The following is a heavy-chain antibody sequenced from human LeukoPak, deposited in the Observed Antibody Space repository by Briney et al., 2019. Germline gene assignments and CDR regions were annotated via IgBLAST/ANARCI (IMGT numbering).Heavy chain of an antibody. Sequence: GGSLRLSCAASGFTFSSYAMNWVRQAPGKGLEWVSAISGSGGSTYYADSVKGHFTISRDNSKSTLYLQMNSLKAEDTAVYYCAKDFWEYTCSSLDFWGQGTLVAVSS. V-gene: IGHV3-23*01. CDR2: ISGSGGST. J-gene: IGHJ4*02. D-gene: IGHD6-6*01. CDR1: GFTFSSYA. CDR3: AKDFWEYTCSSLDF.